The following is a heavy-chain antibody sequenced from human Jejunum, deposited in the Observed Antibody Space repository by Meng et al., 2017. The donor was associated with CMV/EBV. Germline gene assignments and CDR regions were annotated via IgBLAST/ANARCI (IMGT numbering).Heavy chain of an antibody. CDR3: ASDGNGYYVDY. D-gene: IGHD3-3*01. V-gene: IGHV3-66*01. CDR2: IYSGGGT. CDR1: GFIVRSNY. J-gene: IGHJ4*02. Sequence: EVYLGESGGGLAPPGARRRLSCVVSGFIVRSNYMSWVRQAPGKGLEWVSVIYSGGGTLYADSVKGRFTISRDISQNTVHLHMNSLRVEDTAVYYCASDGNGYYVDYWGQGTLVTVSS.